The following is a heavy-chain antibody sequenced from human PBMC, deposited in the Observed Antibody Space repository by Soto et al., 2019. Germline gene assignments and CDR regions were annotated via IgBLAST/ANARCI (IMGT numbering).Heavy chain of an antibody. CDR1: GFTFGDYA. D-gene: IGHD6-6*01. CDR2: IKSKAYGGTT. V-gene: IGHV3-49*03. Sequence: GGSLRLSCTASGFTFGDYAMSWFRQAPGKGLEWVGFIKSKAYGGTTEYAASVKGRFTISRDDSKSIAYLQMNSLKTEDTAVYYCTRDLEYSSSSLSGWFDPWGQGTLVTVSS. J-gene: IGHJ5*02. CDR3: TRDLEYSSSSLSGWFDP.